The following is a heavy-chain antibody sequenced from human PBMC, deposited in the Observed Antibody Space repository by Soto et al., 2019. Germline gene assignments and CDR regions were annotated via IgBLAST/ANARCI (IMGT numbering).Heavy chain of an antibody. J-gene: IGHJ6*02. CDR3: ARDGSTETTNFHYAMDV. CDR1: GFTLSSYH. V-gene: IGHV3-48*03. CDR2: INAGSSII. Sequence: EVQLVESGGGLIQPGGSLRLSCAASGFTLSSYHMDWVRQAPWKGLEWVSYINAGSSIIHYADSVRGRFTISRDNAKNSLYLQMDSLRAEDTAVYYCARDGSTETTNFHYAMDVWGQGTTVTVSS. D-gene: IGHD4-17*01.